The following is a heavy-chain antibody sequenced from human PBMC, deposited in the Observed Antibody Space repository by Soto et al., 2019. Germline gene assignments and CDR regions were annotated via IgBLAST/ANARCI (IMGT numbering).Heavy chain of an antibody. CDR2: INAGNGNT. V-gene: IGHV1-3*01. D-gene: IGHD2-2*01. J-gene: IGHJ6*03. CDR3: ARETGSTTDYYYYYMDV. Sequence: ASVKVSCKASGYTFTSYAMHWVRQAPGQRLEWMGWINAGNGNTKYSQKFQGRFTITRDTSASTAYMELSSLRSEATVVYYCARETGSTTDYYYYYMDVWGQGTTVTVSS. CDR1: GYTFTSYA.